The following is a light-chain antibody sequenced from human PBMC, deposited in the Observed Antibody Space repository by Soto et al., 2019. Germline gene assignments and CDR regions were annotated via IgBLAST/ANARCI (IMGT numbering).Light chain of an antibody. CDR3: QQRPSLPLT. V-gene: IGKV3-11*01. J-gene: IGKJ4*01. Sequence: EIVLTQSPATLSLSPGEGATLSCRASQSISSHLAWYQQKPGQAPRLLMYDASNRATGIPARFSGSGSGTDFTVTISSLAPEDFAVYDCQQRPSLPLTFGGGTKVEIK. CDR1: QSISSH. CDR2: DAS.